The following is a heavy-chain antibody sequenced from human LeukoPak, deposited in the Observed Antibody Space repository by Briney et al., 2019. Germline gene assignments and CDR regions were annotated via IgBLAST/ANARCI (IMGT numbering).Heavy chain of an antibody. CDR3: VRRAVSGEETLDFDY. V-gene: IGHV3-21*01. CDR1: GFTFSAHS. D-gene: IGHD6-19*01. CDR2: ISSRSSYI. J-gene: IGHJ4*02. Sequence: GGSLRLSCAASGFTFSAHSMNWVRQAPGKGLEWVASISSRSSYIYYGGSVKGRFTVSRDNARNSVYLQMNSLRVEDTAVYYCVRRAVSGEETLDFDYWGQGTLVTVSS.